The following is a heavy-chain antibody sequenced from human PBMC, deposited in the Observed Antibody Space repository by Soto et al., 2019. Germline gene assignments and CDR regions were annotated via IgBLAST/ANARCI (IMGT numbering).Heavy chain of an antibody. CDR3: ARGIRCKYGMDV. J-gene: IGHJ6*02. V-gene: IGHV3-74*01. CDR2: INGDGSRS. Sequence: EVQLVESGGGLVQPGGSLRLSCATSGFTFSDYWIHWVRQAPGKGLVWVSRINGDGSRSGYADSVKGRFTIYRDNAENTVYLQTNSHSAEATAVYFCARGIRCKYGMDVWGHGTTITVSS. D-gene: IGHD3-10*01. CDR1: GFTFSDYW.